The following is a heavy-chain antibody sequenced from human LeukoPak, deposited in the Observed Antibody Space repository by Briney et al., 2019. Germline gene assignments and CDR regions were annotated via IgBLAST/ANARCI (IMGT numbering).Heavy chain of an antibody. Sequence: GGSLRLSCAASGFTFSSYAMSWVRQAPGKGLEWVSGISGSGGSTHYADSVKGRFTISRDNSQNTVYLQMNSLRAEDTAVYYCAKTTTGYSSGRYPGWPVDYWGQGTLVTVSS. CDR3: AKTTTGYSSGRYPGWPVDY. CDR1: GFTFSSYA. CDR2: ISGSGGST. D-gene: IGHD6-19*01. J-gene: IGHJ4*02. V-gene: IGHV3-23*01.